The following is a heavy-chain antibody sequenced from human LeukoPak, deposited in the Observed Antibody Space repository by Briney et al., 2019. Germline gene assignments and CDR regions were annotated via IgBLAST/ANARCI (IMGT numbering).Heavy chain of an antibody. Sequence: GGSLRLSCAASGFTFSSYAMSWVRQAPGKGLEWVSAISGSGGSTYYADSVKGRFAISRDNSKNTLYLQMNSLRAEDTAVYYCAKGLDLVTASYGMDVWGQGTTVTVSS. CDR1: GFTFSSYA. CDR2: ISGSGGST. CDR3: AKGLDLVTASYGMDV. D-gene: IGHD5-18*01. V-gene: IGHV3-23*01. J-gene: IGHJ6*02.